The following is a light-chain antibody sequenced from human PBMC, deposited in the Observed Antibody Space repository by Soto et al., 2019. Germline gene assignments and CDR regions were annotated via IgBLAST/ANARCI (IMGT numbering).Light chain of an antibody. CDR3: QQYGGSPAIT. CDR1: QSVSSN. J-gene: IGKJ5*01. V-gene: IGKV3-20*01. CDR2: GAS. Sequence: IVMTQSPATLSVSPGERATLTCRASQSVSSNLAWYQQKPGQAPRLLIYGASSRATGIPDRFRASASGTDFTLTISRLEPEDFAVYFCQQYGGSPAITFGQGTRLEIK.